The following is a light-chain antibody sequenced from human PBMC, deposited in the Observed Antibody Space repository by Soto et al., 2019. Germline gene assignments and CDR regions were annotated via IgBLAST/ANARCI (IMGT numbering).Light chain of an antibody. CDR2: GTS. CDR1: QSISSSC. CDR3: QQYDSSLYS. V-gene: IGKV3-20*01. J-gene: IGKJ2*03. Sequence: EFVLTQSPGTLSLSPGERATLSCRASQSISSSCLAWYQQKPGQAPRLLIYGTSSRATGIPDKFSGSGSGTDFTLTISRLEPEDFAVYYCQQYDSSLYSFGQGTKLEIK.